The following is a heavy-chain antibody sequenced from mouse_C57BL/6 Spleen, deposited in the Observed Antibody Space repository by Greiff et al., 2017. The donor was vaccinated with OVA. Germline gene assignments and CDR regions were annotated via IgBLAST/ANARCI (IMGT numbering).Heavy chain of an antibody. CDR1: GYTFTEYT. Sequence: LVESGAELVKPGASVKLSCKASGYTFTEYTIHWVKQRSGQGLEWIGWFYPGSGSIKYNEKFKDKATLTADKSSSTVYMELSRLTSEDSAVYFCARRDFYDGYYYLDYWGQGTTLTVSS. CDR3: ARRDFYDGYYYLDY. V-gene: IGHV1-62-2*01. CDR2: FYPGSGSI. J-gene: IGHJ2*01. D-gene: IGHD2-3*01.